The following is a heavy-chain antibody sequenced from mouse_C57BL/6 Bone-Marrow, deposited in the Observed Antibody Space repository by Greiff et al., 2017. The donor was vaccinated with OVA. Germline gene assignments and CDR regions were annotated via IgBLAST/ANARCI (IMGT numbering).Heavy chain of an antibody. Sequence: QVQLQQPGAELVKPGASVKLSCKASGYTFTSYWMQWVKQRPGQGLEWIGEIDPSDSYTNYNQKFKGKATLTVDTSSSTAYMQLSSLTSEDSAFYYCANYYGSSFTSFAYWGQGTLVTVSA. CDR1: GYTFTSYW. D-gene: IGHD1-1*01. CDR2: IDPSDSYT. J-gene: IGHJ3*01. CDR3: ANYYGSSFTSFAY. V-gene: IGHV1-50*01.